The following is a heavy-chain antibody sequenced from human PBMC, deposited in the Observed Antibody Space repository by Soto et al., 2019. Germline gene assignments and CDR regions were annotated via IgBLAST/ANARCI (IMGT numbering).Heavy chain of an antibody. CDR2: ISKSDYT. J-gene: IGHJ4*02. V-gene: IGHV3-21*06. Sequence: PGGSLRLSCTVSGFAFNNYGINWVRQAPGKGLEWVSSISKSDYTYYSDSVKGRFTISRDNAKNSVSLQMNTLRVEDTAVYYCAREDSIIIPAESDFWGQGTLVTVSS. D-gene: IGHD2-2*01. CDR3: AREDSIIIPAESDF. CDR1: GFAFNNYG.